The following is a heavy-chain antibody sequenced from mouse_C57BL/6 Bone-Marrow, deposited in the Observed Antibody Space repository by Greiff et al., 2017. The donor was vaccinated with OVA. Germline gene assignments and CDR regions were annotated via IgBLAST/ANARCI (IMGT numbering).Heavy chain of an antibody. CDR2: IDPSDSYT. D-gene: IGHD1-1*01. J-gene: IGHJ1*03. CDR3: ARKDYGSSNWYFDV. V-gene: IGHV1-69*01. Sequence: QVQLQQPGAELVMPGASVKLSCKASGYTFTSYWMHWVKQRPGQGLEWIGEIDPSDSYTNYNQKFKGKSTLTVAKSSSTAYMQLSSLTSEDSAVYYCARKDYGSSNWYFDVWGTGTTVTVSS. CDR1: GYTFTSYW.